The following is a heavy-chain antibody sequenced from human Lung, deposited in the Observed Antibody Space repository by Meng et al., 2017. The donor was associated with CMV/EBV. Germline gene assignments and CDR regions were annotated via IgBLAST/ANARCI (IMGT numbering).Heavy chain of an antibody. V-gene: IGHV3-23*03. D-gene: IGHD3-3*01. Sequence: GGSLRLSCAASGFTFSSYDMSWVRQAPGKGLEWVSVIYSGGSSTYYADSVKGRFTISRDNSKNTLYLQMNSLRAEDTAVYYCAKDKAHVGYYLWSGWNDYYYYYGMDVWGQGTTVTVSS. J-gene: IGHJ6*02. CDR1: GFTFSSYD. CDR3: AKDKAHVGYYLWSGWNDYYYYYGMDV. CDR2: IYSGGSST.